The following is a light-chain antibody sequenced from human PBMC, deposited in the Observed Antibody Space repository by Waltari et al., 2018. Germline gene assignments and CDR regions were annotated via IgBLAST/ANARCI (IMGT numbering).Light chain of an antibody. CDR3: HEYEYWPPGT. J-gene: IGKJ3*01. V-gene: IGKV3-15*01. CDR2: GAS. CDR1: QSVRTN. Sequence: EIVMTQSPATLSVSPGDRATLSCRASQSVRTNLAWFQQKPGQPPRLIISGASTRATGIPARFSGSGSGTEFALTITGLQSEDFAVYYCHEYEYWPPGTFGPGTKVEIK.